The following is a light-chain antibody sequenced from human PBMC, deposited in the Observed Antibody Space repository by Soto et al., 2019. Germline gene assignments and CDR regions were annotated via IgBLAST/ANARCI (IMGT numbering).Light chain of an antibody. CDR3: QQSYSVAHT. Sequence: DFQMTQSPSSLSPSVGDRVNITCRASQSITRYLNWFQQKPGKAPNLVIYATSNLQTGVPLRSRGSGFATDFPLTSNNPQPEEVATYYCQQSYSVAHTFG. V-gene: IGKV1-39*01. J-gene: IGKJ2*01. CDR1: QSITRY. CDR2: ATS.